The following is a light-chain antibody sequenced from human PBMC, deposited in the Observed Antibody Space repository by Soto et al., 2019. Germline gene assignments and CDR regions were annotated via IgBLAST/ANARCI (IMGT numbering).Light chain of an antibody. Sequence: ENLLTQSPDTLSLSAGERATLFFRASEIINSGYLAWYQQKPVRAPTLPIYGASKRATGIPDRFSGSESGTDFTLTINSLEPEDSAVYYCQQYGRSPPFGPGTRLEIK. V-gene: IGKV3-20*01. CDR3: QQYGRSPP. J-gene: IGKJ5*01. CDR1: EIINSGY. CDR2: GAS.